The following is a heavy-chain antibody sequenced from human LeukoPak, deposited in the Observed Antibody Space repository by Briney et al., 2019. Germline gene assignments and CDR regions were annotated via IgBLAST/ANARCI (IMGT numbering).Heavy chain of an antibody. V-gene: IGHV3-30-3*01. D-gene: IGHD1-26*01. CDR2: ISFDGGNK. CDR3: ARDGIVGSPLFKFDY. J-gene: IGHJ4*02. Sequence: GGSLRLSCSASGFTFNNYAIHWVRQAPGKGLEWVAIISFDGGNKYYADSVKGRFTISRDNSKNTLYLQMNSLRAEDTAVYYCARDGIVGSPLFKFDYWGQGTLVTVSS. CDR1: GFTFNNYA.